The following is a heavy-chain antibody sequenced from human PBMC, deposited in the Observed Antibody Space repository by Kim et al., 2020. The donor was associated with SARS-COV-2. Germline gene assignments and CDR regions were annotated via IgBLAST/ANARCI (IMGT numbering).Heavy chain of an antibody. J-gene: IGHJ6*02. V-gene: IGHV1-69*01. Sequence: FQGRVTITADESTSTAYMELSSLRSEDTAVYYCARDSGTAMDDYYYGMDVWGQGTTVTVSS. CDR3: ARDSGTAMDDYYYGMDV. D-gene: IGHD5-18*01.